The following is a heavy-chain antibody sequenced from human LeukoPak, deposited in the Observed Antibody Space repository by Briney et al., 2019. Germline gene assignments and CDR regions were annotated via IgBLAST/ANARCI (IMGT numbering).Heavy chain of an antibody. CDR2: ITGSGISA. CDR1: GFTFSTYA. Sequence: GGSLRLSCEASGFTFSTYAMAWVRQAPGKGLEWASLITGSGISAYYADSVRGRFSISRDNSKNTVYLQLSSLRAEDTAVYYCAKDLPALEYWGQGTLVTVSS. J-gene: IGHJ4*02. D-gene: IGHD2-2*01. V-gene: IGHV3-23*01. CDR3: AKDLPALEY.